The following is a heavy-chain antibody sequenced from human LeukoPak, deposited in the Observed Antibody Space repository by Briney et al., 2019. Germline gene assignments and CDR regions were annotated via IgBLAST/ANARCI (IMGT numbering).Heavy chain of an antibody. CDR1: GGSFSGYY. Sequence: SETLSLTCAVYGGSFSGYYWSWIRQPPGKGLEWIGEINHSGSTNYNPSLKSRVTISVDTSKNQFSLKLSSVTAADTAVYYCARVNSRRITMVRGRDYYYGMDVWGQGTTVTVSS. CDR2: INHSGST. J-gene: IGHJ6*02. V-gene: IGHV4-34*01. D-gene: IGHD3-10*01. CDR3: ARVNSRRITMVRGRDYYYGMDV.